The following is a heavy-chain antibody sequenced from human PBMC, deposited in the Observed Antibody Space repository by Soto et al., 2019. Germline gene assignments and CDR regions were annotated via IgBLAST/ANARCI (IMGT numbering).Heavy chain of an antibody. CDR2: TSYDGSNK. D-gene: IGHD3-16*01. J-gene: IGHJ1*01. CDR1: GFTFRSYV. V-gene: IGHV3-30*19. Sequence: QVQLVESGGGVAQPGTSLRLSCVGSGFTFRSYVIHWVRQAPGKGLEWVALTSYDGSNKDYGDSVKGRFTISRDNSRNTVDLQMDSLRREDTALYYCARWGTTGGLDVWGQGTLVSVSS. CDR3: ARWGTTGGLDV.